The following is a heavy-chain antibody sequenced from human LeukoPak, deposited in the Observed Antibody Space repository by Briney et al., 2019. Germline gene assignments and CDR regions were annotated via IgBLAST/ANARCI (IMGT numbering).Heavy chain of an antibody. CDR3: ARVRLDYYYGMDV. V-gene: IGHV1-69*13. J-gene: IGHJ6*04. CDR2: IVPISGTA. CDR1: VGTFSSYA. Sequence: SEKVSCKASVGTFSSYAIRWVRQAPGQGLEWIGGIVPISGTANYAQKFQGRVTITADESTSTAYMELSSLRSEDTAVYYCARVRLDYYYGMDVWGKGTTVTVSS. D-gene: IGHD6-19*01.